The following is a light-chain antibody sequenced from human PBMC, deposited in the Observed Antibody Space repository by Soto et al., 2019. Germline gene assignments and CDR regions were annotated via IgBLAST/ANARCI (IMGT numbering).Light chain of an antibody. CDR2: DVN. J-gene: IGLJ1*01. CDR3: SSYTSSSTLFV. CDR1: SSDVGGYNY. V-gene: IGLV2-14*01. Sequence: QSALTQPASVSGSPGQSITISCTGTSSDVGGYNYVSWYQQHPGKAPKLMIYDVNNRPSGVSNRFSGSKSGNTASLTISGLQAEDEADYYCSSYTSSSTLFVFGTGTKLTV.